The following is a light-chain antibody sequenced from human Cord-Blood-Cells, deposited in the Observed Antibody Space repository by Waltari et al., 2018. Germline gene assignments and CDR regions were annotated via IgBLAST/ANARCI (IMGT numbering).Light chain of an antibody. CDR2: DVS. CDR3: SSYTSSSTWV. Sequence: QSALTQPASVSGSPGQSITISCTGTSSDVGGYNYVSWYQQHPGKAPKLMIYDVSNQPSGVSNSFSGSKSGNTASLTISGLQAEDEADYYCSSYTSSSTWVFGGGTKLTVL. CDR1: SSDVGGYNY. V-gene: IGLV2-14*01. J-gene: IGLJ3*02.